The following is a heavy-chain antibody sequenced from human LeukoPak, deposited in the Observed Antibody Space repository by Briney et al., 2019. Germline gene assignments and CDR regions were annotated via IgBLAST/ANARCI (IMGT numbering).Heavy chain of an antibody. V-gene: IGHV3-72*01. J-gene: IGHJ6*02. CDR3: ASVVEGSDYFGMDV. D-gene: IGHD2-15*01. Sequence: GGSLRLSCAASGFTFSDHYMDWVRQAPGKGLEWVGRSRNKANGYTTEYAASVKGRFTVSRDESKNSLYLQMNSLKTGDTAVYYCASVVEGSDYFGMDVWGQGTTVTVSS. CDR2: SRNKANGYTT. CDR1: GFTFSDHY.